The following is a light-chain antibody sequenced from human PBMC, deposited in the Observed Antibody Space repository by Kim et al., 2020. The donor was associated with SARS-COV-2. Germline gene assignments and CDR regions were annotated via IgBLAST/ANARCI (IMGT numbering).Light chain of an antibody. CDR3: QTWGTGIWV. J-gene: IGLJ3*02. CDR2: LNSDGSH. CDR1: SGHSSYS. Sequence: ASVQLTCTLSSGHSSYSIAWQQQQPEKGPRYLMKLNSDGSHSKGDGIPDRFSGCSSGAERYLTISSLQSEDEADYYCQTWGTGIWVFGGGTQLTVL. V-gene: IGLV4-69*01.